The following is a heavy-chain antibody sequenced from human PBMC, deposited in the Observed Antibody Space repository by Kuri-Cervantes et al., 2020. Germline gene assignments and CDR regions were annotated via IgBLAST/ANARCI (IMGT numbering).Heavy chain of an antibody. CDR2: INPNSGGT. J-gene: IGHJ6*02. V-gene: IGHV1-2*02. CDR1: GYTFTGYY. D-gene: IGHD5-12*01. CDR3: ARDQATSLTLGMDV. Sequence: ASVKVSCKASGYTFTGYYMHWVQQAPGQGLEWMGWINPNSGGTNYAQKFQGRVTMTRDTSISTAYMELSRLRSDDTAVYYCARDQATSLTLGMDVWGQGTTVTVSS.